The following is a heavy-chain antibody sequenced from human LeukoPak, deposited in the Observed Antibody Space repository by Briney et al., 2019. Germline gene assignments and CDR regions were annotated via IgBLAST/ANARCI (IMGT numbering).Heavy chain of an antibody. Sequence: GGSLRLSCAASGFTFSNYAMHWVRQAPGKGLEWVAVTSYDGINKYYADSVKGRFTISRDNSKNTLYLQMNSLRAEDTAVYYCASLFSYYDILTGQDDAFDIWGQGTMVTVSS. CDR1: GFTFSNYA. D-gene: IGHD3-9*01. CDR2: TSYDGINK. CDR3: ASLFSYYDILTGQDDAFDI. J-gene: IGHJ3*02. V-gene: IGHV3-30-3*01.